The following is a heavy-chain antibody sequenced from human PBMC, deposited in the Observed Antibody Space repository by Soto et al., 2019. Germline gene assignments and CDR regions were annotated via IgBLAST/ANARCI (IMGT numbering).Heavy chain of an antibody. V-gene: IGHV1-69*02. CDR3: GRLDYGDYGWFAP. CDR1: GGIFNSYT. CDR2: IVPVMNFE. Sequence: QVQLVQSGAEVKKPGSSVKVSCKASGGIFNSYTFGWVRQAPGQRLEWMGRIVPVMNFENYTQTFQGRVTITSDTSTTTVYMELSRLTSDDTSVYYWGRLDYGDYGWFAPWGQGTLVIVSS. D-gene: IGHD4-17*01. J-gene: IGHJ5*02.